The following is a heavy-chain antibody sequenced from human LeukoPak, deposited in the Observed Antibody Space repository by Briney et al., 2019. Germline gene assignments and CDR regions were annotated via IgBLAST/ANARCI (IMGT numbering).Heavy chain of an antibody. J-gene: IGHJ4*02. Sequence: SETPSLTCTVSGASINNYYWSWVRQPPGKGLEWIGEINHSGSTNYNPSLKSRVTISVDTSKNQFSLKLSSVTAADTAVYYCARQLRGEAVAGHLQPFDYWGQGTLVTVSS. CDR2: INHSGST. CDR3: ARQLRGEAVAGHLQPFDY. CDR1: GASINNYY. D-gene: IGHD6-19*01. V-gene: IGHV4-34*01.